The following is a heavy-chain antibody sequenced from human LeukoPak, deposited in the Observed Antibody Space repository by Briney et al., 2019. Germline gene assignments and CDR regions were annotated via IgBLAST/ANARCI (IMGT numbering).Heavy chain of an antibody. J-gene: IGHJ4*02. D-gene: IGHD4-23*01. V-gene: IGHV4-31*03. CDR3: ARGRVATQVGYGGNRYYFDY. CDR1: GGSISSGGYY. Sequence: SETLSLTCTVSGGSISSGGYYWSWIRQHPGKGLEWIGYIYYSGSTYYNPSLKSRVTISVDTSKNQFSLKLSSVTAADTAVYYCARGRVATQVGYGGNRYYFDYWGQGTLVTVPS. CDR2: IYYSGST.